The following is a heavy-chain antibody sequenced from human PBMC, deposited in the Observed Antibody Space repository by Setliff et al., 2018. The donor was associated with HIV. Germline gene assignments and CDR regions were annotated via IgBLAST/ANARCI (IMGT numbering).Heavy chain of an antibody. CDR1: GESFSGYY. CDR3: ARSPLCWLLPKYYFDY. J-gene: IGHJ4*02. Sequence: SETLSLTCAVYGESFSGYYWSWICQPPGKGLEWIGEINHSGSTNYNPSLKSRVTISVDTSKNQFSLKMSSVTAADTPVYYCARSPLCWLLPKYYFDYWGQGTLVTVSS. CDR2: INHSGST. D-gene: IGHD3-22*01. V-gene: IGHV4-34*01.